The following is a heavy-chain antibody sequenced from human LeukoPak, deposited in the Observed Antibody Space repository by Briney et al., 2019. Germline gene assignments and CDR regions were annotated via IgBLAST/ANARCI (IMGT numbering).Heavy chain of an antibody. J-gene: IGHJ4*02. CDR1: SRSISPYY. CDR2: TYYSGTT. D-gene: IGHD3-10*01. Sequence: SETLSLTCTVSSRSISPYYWRWIRQPPGKAREGIGWTYYSGTTSFNPSLKGRVTISVDASKNQFSLNVTSVTAADTAFYYCARYGSGSQKYLDYWGQGTLAAVSS. CDR3: ARYGSGSQKYLDY. V-gene: IGHV4-59*01.